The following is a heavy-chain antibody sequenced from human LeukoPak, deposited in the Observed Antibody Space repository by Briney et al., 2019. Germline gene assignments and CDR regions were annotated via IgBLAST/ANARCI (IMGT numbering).Heavy chain of an antibody. V-gene: IGHV4-59*01. D-gene: IGHD3-9*01. CDR2: IYYSGST. CDR1: GGSISSYY. CDR3: ARMARNYHILTGYYPSRFDP. Sequence: SETLSLTCTVSGGSISSYYWSWIRQPPGKGLEWIGYIYYSGSTNYNPSLKSRVTISVDTSKNQFSLKLSSVTAADTAVYYCARMARNYHILTGYYPSRFDPWGQGTLVTVSS. J-gene: IGHJ5*02.